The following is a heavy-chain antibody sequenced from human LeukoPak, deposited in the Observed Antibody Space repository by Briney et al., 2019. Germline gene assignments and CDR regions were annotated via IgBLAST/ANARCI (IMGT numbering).Heavy chain of an antibody. V-gene: IGHV4-34*01. D-gene: IGHD2-2*01. CDR1: GGSFSGYY. CDR2: INHSGST. Sequence: PSETLSLTCAVYGGSFSGYYWSWIRQPPGKGLEWIGEINHSGSTNYNPSLKSRVTISVDTSKNQFSLKLSSVTAADTAVYYCAGGRSPPYCSSTSCPKPFDYWGQGTLVTVSS. J-gene: IGHJ4*02. CDR3: AGGRSPPYCSSTSCPKPFDY.